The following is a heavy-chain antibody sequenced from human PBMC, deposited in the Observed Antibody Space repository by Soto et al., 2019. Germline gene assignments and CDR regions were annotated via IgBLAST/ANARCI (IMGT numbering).Heavy chain of an antibody. D-gene: IGHD1-26*01. V-gene: IGHV3-30*03. Sequence: QVQLVESGGGVVQPGRSLRLSCAASGFTFNSYGMNWVRQGPGNGLEWVAFISYDSTKTYYADSVKGRFTISRDNSNSALYVQMNSLTGEDTAVYYCARTRSAWSDFHYYSLDVWGQGTTVTVSS. J-gene: IGHJ6*02. CDR3: ARTRSAWSDFHYYSLDV. CDR2: ISYDSTKT. CDR1: GFTFNSYG.